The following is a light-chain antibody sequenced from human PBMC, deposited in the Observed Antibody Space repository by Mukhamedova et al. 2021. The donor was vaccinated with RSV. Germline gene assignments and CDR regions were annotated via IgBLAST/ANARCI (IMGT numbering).Light chain of an antibody. V-gene: IGLV6-57*02. Sequence: GSSGSIASNYVQWYQQRPGSAPTTVIYEDNQRPSGVPDRFSGSIDSSSNSASLTISGLKTEDEADYYCQSYDSSTVVFGGGTKLT. CDR3: QSYDSSTVV. J-gene: IGLJ2*01. CDR2: EDN. CDR1: SGSIASNY.